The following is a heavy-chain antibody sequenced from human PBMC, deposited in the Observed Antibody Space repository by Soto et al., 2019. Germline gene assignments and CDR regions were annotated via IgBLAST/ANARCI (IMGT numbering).Heavy chain of an antibody. CDR2: ISGGGENI. J-gene: IGHJ5*02. V-gene: IGHV3-23*01. D-gene: IGHD3-22*01. CDR1: GFTFSIYA. Sequence: QLGGSLRLSCAASGFTFSIYAMNWVRQAPGKGLEWVSAISGGGENIYYADSVKGRFTISRDNYKNMLYLQMNSLRAEDTAVYYCAKDYTTIVVGYLSWGQGTLVTVSS. CDR3: AKDYTTIVVGYLS.